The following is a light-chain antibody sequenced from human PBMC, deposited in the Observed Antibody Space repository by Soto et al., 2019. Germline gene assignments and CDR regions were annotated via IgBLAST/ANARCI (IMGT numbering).Light chain of an antibody. CDR3: CSYAGSSTFVV. CDR1: SSDVGSYNL. V-gene: IGLV2-23*03. J-gene: IGLJ2*01. CDR2: EGS. Sequence: QSALTQPASVSGSPGQSITISCTGTSSDVGSYNLVSWYQQHPGKAPKLMIYEGSKRPSGVSTRFSGSKSGNTASLTISGLQAEDEADYYCCSYAGSSTFVVFGGGTKLTVL.